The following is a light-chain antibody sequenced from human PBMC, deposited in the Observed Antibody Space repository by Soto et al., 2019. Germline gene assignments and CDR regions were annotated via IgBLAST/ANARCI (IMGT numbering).Light chain of an antibody. Sequence: DIQMTQSPSTLSASVGDRVTITCRASQSFSSWLAWYQQKPGKAPKLLIYKASSLKSGVPSRFSGSGSGTEFTLTISSLQPDDFATYYCQQYNNYPLTFGGGTKVEIK. J-gene: IGKJ4*01. CDR3: QQYNNYPLT. CDR1: QSFSSW. V-gene: IGKV1-5*03. CDR2: KAS.